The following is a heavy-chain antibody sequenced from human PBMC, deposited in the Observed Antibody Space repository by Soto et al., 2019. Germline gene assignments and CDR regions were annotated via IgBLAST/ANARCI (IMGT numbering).Heavy chain of an antibody. V-gene: IGHV1-46*01. CDR1: GYTFRLYY. Sequence: QVQMVQSGAEVKKPGASVKVSCKASGYTFRLYYIHWVRQAPGQGLEWMGIIDPSDGRTTYAQKFQGSLTMTMDTSTSTVYMELRSLRSEDTAVYYCAREVDDSGGYLLYWGQGTLVTVSS. CDR2: IDPSDGRT. D-gene: IGHD3-22*01. J-gene: IGHJ4*02. CDR3: AREVDDSGGYLLY.